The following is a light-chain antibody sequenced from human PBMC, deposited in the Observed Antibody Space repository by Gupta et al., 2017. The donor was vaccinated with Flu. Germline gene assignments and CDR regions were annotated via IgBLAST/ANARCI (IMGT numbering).Light chain of an antibody. Sequence: SYELTQPPSLSASPGQTATITCSGDTLSTQYTYWYQQKPGQAPILVIFKDTERPSGIPERFSASNSGTTVTLTISGVQAEDEAAYYCQSADGSGSYVVFGGGTQLTV. CDR2: KDT. J-gene: IGLJ3*02. CDR1: TLSTQY. V-gene: IGLV3-25*03. CDR3: QSADGSGSYVV.